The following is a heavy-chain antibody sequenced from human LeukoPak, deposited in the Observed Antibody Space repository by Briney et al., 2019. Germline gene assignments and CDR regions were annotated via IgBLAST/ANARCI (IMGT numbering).Heavy chain of an antibody. CDR1: GGSISSYY. D-gene: IGHD3-22*01. Sequence: SETLSLTCTDSGGSISSYYWSWIRQPPGKGLEWIGYIYYSGSTNYNPSLKSRVTISVDTSKNQFSLKLSSVTAADTAVYYCARMYDSSGYFDYWGQGTLVTVSS. CDR2: IYYSGST. V-gene: IGHV4-59*01. CDR3: ARMYDSSGYFDY. J-gene: IGHJ4*02.